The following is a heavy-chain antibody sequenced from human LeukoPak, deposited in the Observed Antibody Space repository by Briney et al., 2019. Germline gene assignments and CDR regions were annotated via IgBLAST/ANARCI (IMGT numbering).Heavy chain of an antibody. D-gene: IGHD3-9*01. V-gene: IGHV3-33*01. CDR3: ASDILTGLDAFDI. CDR1: GFTFSSYG. Sequence: PGRSLRLSCAASGFTFSSYGMHGVRQAPGKGLEGVAVIWYDGSNKYYADSVKGRFTISRDNSKNTLYLQMNSLRAEATAVYYCASDILTGLDAFDIWGQGTMVTVSS. CDR2: IWYDGSNK. J-gene: IGHJ3*02.